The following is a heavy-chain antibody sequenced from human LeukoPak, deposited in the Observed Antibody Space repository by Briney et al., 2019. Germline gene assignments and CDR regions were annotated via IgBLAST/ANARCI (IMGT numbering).Heavy chain of an antibody. CDR3: AKQLGSCSDGSCYFPS. CDR2: INPSGGST. J-gene: IGHJ5*02. Sequence: GASVKVSCKASGYTFTSYYMHWVRQAPGQGLEWMGIINPSGGSTSYAQKFQGRVTMTRDTSTSTVYMELSSLRSEDTAVYYCAKQLGSCSDGSCYFPSWGQGPLVTVSS. D-gene: IGHD2-15*01. CDR1: GYTFTSYY. V-gene: IGHV1-46*01.